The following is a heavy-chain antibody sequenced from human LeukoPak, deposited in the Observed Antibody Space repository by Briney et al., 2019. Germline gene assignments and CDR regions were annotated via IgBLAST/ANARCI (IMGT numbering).Heavy chain of an antibody. Sequence: GESLKISCKGSGYSFTSYWIGWVRQTPGKGLEWMGIIYPGDSDTRYSPSFQGQVTISADKSISTAYLQWSSLKASDTAMYYCARRVVPGKISVSEDYYYMDVWGKGTTVTVSS. CDR1: GYSFTSYW. V-gene: IGHV5-51*01. J-gene: IGHJ6*03. CDR2: IYPGDSDT. CDR3: ARRVVPGKISVSEDYYYMDV. D-gene: IGHD2-2*01.